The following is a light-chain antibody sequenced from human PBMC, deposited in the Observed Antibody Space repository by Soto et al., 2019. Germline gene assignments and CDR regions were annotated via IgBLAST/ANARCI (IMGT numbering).Light chain of an antibody. CDR3: QQRSNWPPWT. CDR1: QTVRNNY. V-gene: IGKV3-11*01. CDR2: DAS. Sequence: EFVLTQSPGTLSLSPGERATRSCRASQTVRNNYLAWYQQKPGQAPRLLIYDASNRATGIPARFSGSGSGTDFTLTISSLEPEDFAVYYCQQRSNWPPWTFGQGTKVDI. J-gene: IGKJ1*01.